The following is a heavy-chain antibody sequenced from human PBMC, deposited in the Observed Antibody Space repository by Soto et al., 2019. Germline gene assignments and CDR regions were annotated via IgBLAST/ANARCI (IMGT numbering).Heavy chain of an antibody. V-gene: IGHV3-74*01. CDR1: GFTFSTHW. CDR3: VRDRGYPDSFDV. J-gene: IGHJ3*01. Sequence: GGSLRLSCAASGFTFSTHWMHWVRQVPGKGLVWVARINSDGTTIPYADSVKGRFTISRDNAKNTLYLQMHSLRAEDTALYFCVRDRGYPDSFDVWGRGTMVTVSS. CDR2: INSDGTTI. D-gene: IGHD1-1*01.